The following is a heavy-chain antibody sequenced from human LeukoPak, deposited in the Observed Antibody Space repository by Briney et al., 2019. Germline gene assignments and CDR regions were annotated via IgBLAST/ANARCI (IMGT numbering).Heavy chain of an antibody. V-gene: IGHV1-58*02. Sequence: RASVKVSCKASGFTFTSSAMQWVRQARGQRLEWIGWIVVGSGNTNYAQKFQERVTITRDTSINTAYMELSRLRSDDTAVYYCARAVYGSNANYMDVWGKGTTVTVSS. CDR1: GFTFTSSA. CDR2: IVVGSGNT. D-gene: IGHD3-22*01. J-gene: IGHJ6*03. CDR3: ARAVYGSNANYMDV.